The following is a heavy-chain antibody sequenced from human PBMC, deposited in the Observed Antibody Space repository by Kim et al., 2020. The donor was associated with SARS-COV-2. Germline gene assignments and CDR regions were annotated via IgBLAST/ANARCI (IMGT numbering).Heavy chain of an antibody. Sequence: GGSLRLSCAASGFTFSSDAISWVRQVPGKGLEWVSAISGSGGRTYYADSVKGRVTISRDNSKNTLYLQMNSLRAEDTAVYYCAKSGSGSYSWFDPWGQGTLVTVSS. CDR1: GFTFSSDA. V-gene: IGHV3-23*01. CDR3: AKSGSGSYSWFDP. CDR2: ISGSGGRT. J-gene: IGHJ5*02. D-gene: IGHD3-10*01.